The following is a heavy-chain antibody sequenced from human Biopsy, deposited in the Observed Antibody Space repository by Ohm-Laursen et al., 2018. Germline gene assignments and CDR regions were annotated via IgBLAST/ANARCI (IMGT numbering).Heavy chain of an antibody. CDR1: VASISSSSYF. J-gene: IGHJ4*02. Sequence: SQTLSLTCSVSVASISSSSYFWGWIRQPPGKGLEWIGTFYYTGSTHYNPSLKSRVTIFADTSKNQFSLNLTSVTVADSAVYYCARHGVYGDLRMDYWGQGTLVTVSS. D-gene: IGHD4-17*01. CDR3: ARHGVYGDLRMDY. CDR2: FYYTGST. V-gene: IGHV4-39*01.